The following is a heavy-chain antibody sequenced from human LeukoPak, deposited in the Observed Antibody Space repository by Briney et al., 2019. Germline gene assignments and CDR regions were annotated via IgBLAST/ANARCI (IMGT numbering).Heavy chain of an antibody. CDR1: GGSFSSGGYY. CDR2: IYYSGST. D-gene: IGHD6-13*01. J-gene: IGHJ5*02. Sequence: PSETLSLTCTVSGGSFSSGGYYWIWIRQHPGKGLEWIGYIYYSGSTYYNPSLKSRVTISVDTSKNQFSLKLSSVTAADTAVYYCARGGAARHWFDPWGQGTLVTVSS. V-gene: IGHV4-31*03. CDR3: ARGGAARHWFDP.